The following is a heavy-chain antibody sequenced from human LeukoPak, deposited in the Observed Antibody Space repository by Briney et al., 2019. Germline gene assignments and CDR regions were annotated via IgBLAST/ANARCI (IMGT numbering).Heavy chain of an antibody. J-gene: IGHJ4*02. Sequence: SETLSLTCTVSGGSISSYYWSWIRQPPGKGLEWIGYIYYSGSTNYNPSLKSRITISVDTSKNQFSLKLSSVTAADTAVYYCARSASPYSSSSDYYYLDYWGQGTLVTVSS. CDR1: GGSISSYY. V-gene: IGHV4-59*01. CDR2: IYYSGST. CDR3: ARSASPYSSSSDYYYLDY. D-gene: IGHD6-13*01.